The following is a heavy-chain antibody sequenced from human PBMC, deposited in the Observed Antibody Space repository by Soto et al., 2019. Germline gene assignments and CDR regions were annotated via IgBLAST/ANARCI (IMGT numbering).Heavy chain of an antibody. J-gene: IGHJ4*02. CDR2: ISYDGSNK. Sequence: QVQLVESGGGVVQPGRSLRLSCAASGFTVSSYAMHWVRQAPGKGLEWVAVISYDGSNKYYADSVKGRFTISRDNSKNPLYLQMNRLRAEDTAVYYCARDREGGWLVISHDFDYWGQGTLVTVSS. V-gene: IGHV3-30-3*01. CDR1: GFTVSSYA. D-gene: IGHD6-19*01. CDR3: ARDREGGWLVISHDFDY.